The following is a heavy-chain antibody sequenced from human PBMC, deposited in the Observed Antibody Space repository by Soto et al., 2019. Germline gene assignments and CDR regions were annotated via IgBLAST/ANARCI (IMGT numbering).Heavy chain of an antibody. J-gene: IGHJ4*02. CDR2: ISYDGSNK. CDR1: GFTFSSYG. Sequence: QVQLVESGGGVVQPGRSLRLSCAASGFTFSSYGMHWVRQAPGKGLEWVAVISYDGSNKYYADSVKGRFTISRDNSKNPLYLQMNSLRAEDTAVYYCAKPYYDISGYYSGGDYWGQGTLVTVSS. D-gene: IGHD3-22*01. CDR3: AKPYYDISGYYSGGDY. V-gene: IGHV3-30*18.